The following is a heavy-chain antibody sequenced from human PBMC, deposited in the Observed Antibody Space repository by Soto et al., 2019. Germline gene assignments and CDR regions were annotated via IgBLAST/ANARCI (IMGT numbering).Heavy chain of an antibody. CDR2: IYPADSDT. CDR1: GYRFTSYW. V-gene: IGHV5-51*01. CDR3: ARRNGDLDY. J-gene: IGHJ4*02. Sequence: PGESLKISCKGSGYRFTSYWIGWVRQMPGKGLEWVGIIYPADSDTRYSPSFQGQVTISADESISTAYLQWSSLKASDSAMYYCARRNGDLDYWGQGTLVTVSS.